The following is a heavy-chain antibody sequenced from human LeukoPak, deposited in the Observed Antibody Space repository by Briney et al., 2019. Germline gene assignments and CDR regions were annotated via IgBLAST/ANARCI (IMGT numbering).Heavy chain of an antibody. V-gene: IGHV3-7*01. CDR2: IKQDGSEK. D-gene: IGHD3-3*01. CDR3: ARDFGR. J-gene: IGHJ3*01. CDR1: GFTLSSYW. Sequence: GGSLRLSCAASGFTLSSYWMSWVRQAPGKGLEWVANIKQDGSEKYYVDSVKGRFTISRDNGKNSLYLQMNSLRAEDTAVYYCARDFGRWGQGTMVTVSS.